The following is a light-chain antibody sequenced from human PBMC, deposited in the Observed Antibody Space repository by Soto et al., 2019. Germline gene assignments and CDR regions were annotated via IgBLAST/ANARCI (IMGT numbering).Light chain of an antibody. Sequence: DIQMTQSPSSLSASVGDRVTITCLASQSISSYLNWYQQKPGKAPKLLIYAASSLQSGVPSRFSGSGSGTDFTLTISSLQPEDFATYYCQQSYSIPQTFGQGTKVEIK. CDR1: QSISSY. V-gene: IGKV1-39*01. J-gene: IGKJ1*01. CDR2: AAS. CDR3: QQSYSIPQT.